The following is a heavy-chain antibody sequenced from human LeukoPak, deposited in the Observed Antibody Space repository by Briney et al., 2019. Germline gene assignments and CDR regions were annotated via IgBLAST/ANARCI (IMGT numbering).Heavy chain of an antibody. CDR1: GFTVSNAW. J-gene: IGHJ4*02. CDR3: TTLRNY. CDR2: IKSKTDGATR. Sequence: GGSLRLSCAASGFTVSNAWMSWVRQAPGKGLEWVGRIKSKTDGATRDYAAPVKGRFTISRDDSKNTLYLQMNSLKTEDTAVYYCTTLRNYWGQGTLVTVSS. V-gene: IGHV3-15*01.